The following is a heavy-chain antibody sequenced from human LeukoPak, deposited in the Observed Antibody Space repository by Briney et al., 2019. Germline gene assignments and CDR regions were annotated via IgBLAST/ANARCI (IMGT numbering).Heavy chain of an antibody. CDR1: GFTVSSNY. D-gene: IGHD3-16*02. V-gene: IGHV3-53*01. Sequence: GGSLRLSCAASGFTVSSNYMSWVRQAPGKGLEWVSVSYSGGSSYYADSVKGRFTISRDSSKNTLYLQMNTLRAEDTAVYFCAREEHYRRYFALWGRGTLVTVSS. J-gene: IGHJ2*01. CDR3: AREEHYRRYFAL. CDR2: SYSGGSS.